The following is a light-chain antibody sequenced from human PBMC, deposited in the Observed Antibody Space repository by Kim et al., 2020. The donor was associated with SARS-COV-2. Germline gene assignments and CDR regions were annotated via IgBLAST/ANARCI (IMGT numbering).Light chain of an antibody. CDR2: GAS. CDR3: QQYSSSLN. J-gene: IGKJ4*01. V-gene: IGKV3-20*01. CDR1: QSVSSSY. Sequence: LSPGERATLSCRASQSVSSSYLAWYQQKPGQAPRLLIYGASSRATGIPDRFSGSGSGTDFTLTISRLEPEDFAVYYCQQYSSSLNFGGGTKVDIK.